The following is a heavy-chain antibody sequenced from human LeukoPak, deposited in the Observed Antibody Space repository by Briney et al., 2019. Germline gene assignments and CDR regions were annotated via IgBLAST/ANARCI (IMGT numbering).Heavy chain of an antibody. J-gene: IGHJ4*02. CDR2: ISSSSSYI. Sequence: GGSLRLSCAVSGFTYSSYSVNWVRQAPGKGLEWVSSISSSSSYIYYADSVKGRFTISRDNAKNSLYLQMNSLRAEDTAVYYCARGWPGDYWGQGTLVTVSS. V-gene: IGHV3-21*01. CDR3: ARGWPGDY. D-gene: IGHD5-24*01. CDR1: GFTYSSYS.